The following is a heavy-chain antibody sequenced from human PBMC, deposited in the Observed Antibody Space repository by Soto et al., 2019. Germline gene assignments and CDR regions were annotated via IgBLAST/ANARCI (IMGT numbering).Heavy chain of an antibody. CDR2: IYYSGST. Sequence: PSETLSLTCTVSGGSISSGGYYWSWIRQHPGKGLEWIGYIYYSGSTYYNPSLKSRVTISVDTSKNQFSLKLSSVTAADTAVYYCARTHDYSPWLDPWGQGTLVTVSS. J-gene: IGHJ5*02. CDR1: GGSISSGGYY. D-gene: IGHD4-4*01. CDR3: ARTHDYSPWLDP. V-gene: IGHV4-31*02.